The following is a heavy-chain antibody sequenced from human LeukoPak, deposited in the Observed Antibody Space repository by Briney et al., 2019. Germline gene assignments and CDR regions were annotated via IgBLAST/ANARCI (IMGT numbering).Heavy chain of an antibody. J-gene: IGHJ3*01. Sequence: GGSLRLSCAASGFTFDDYAMHWVGQAPGKGLEWVSGISWNSGSIGYADSVKGRFTISRDNAKNSLYLQMNSLRAEDTALYYCAKAEYCSSTSCYLYAFDLWGQGTMVTVSS. CDR2: ISWNSGSI. D-gene: IGHD2-2*01. V-gene: IGHV3-9*01. CDR1: GFTFDDYA. CDR3: AKAEYCSSTSCYLYAFDL.